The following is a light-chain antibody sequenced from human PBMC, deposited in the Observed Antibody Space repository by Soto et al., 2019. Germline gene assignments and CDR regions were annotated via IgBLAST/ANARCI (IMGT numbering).Light chain of an antibody. V-gene: IGLV2-11*01. Sequence: QSALTQPRSVSGSPGQSVAIACTETRSDVGGHSYVSWYQHHPGKAPKLMIYDFTKRPSGVPDRLSGSKSGNTASLTISGLQAEDEGDYYCCSYAGSYVVFGGGTKLTVL. CDR3: CSYAGSYVV. J-gene: IGLJ2*01. CDR2: DFT. CDR1: RSDVGGHSY.